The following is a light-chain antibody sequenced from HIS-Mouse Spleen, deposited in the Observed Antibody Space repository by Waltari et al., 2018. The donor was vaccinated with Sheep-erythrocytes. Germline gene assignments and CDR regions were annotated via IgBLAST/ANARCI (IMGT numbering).Light chain of an antibody. V-gene: IGLV3-1*01. CDR3: QAWDSSTAWV. CDR1: KLAATY. CDR2: QDS. Sequence: SYELTQPPSVSVSPGQKASIPCSGDKLAATYAGLYHQKPVQSPVLVIYQDSKRPSGIPERFSGSNSGNTATLTISGTQAMDEADYYCQAWDSSTAWVFGGGTKLTVL. J-gene: IGLJ3*02.